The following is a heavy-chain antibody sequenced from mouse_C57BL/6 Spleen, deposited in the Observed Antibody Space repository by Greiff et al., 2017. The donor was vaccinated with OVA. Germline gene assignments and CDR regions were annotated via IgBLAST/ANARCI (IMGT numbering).Heavy chain of an antibody. CDR2: IDPSDSET. CDR3: ARRYYSNYGAMDY. J-gene: IGHJ4*01. Sequence: QVQLQQPGAELVRPGSSVKLSCKASGYTFTSYWMHWVKQRPIQGLEWIGNIDPSDSETHYNQKFKDKATLTVDKSSSTAYMQLSSLKSEDSAVYYCARRYYSNYGAMDYWGQGTSVTVSS. V-gene: IGHV1-52*01. CDR1: GYTFTSYW. D-gene: IGHD2-5*01.